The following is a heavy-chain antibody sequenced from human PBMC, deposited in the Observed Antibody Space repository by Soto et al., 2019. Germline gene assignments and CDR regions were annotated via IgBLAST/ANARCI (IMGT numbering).Heavy chain of an antibody. CDR1: GGSISSYY. J-gene: IGHJ4*02. V-gene: IGHV4-59*01. Sequence: SETLSLTCTVSGGSISSYYWSWIRQPPGKGLEWIGYIYYSGSTNYNPSLKSRVTISVDTSKNQFSLKLSSVTAADTAVYYCARVSCSGGSFYYFDYWGQGTLVTVSS. D-gene: IGHD2-15*01. CDR2: IYYSGST. CDR3: ARVSCSGGSFYYFDY.